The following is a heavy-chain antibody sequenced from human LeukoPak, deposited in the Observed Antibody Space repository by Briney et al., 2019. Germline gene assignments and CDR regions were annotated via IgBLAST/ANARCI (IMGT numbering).Heavy chain of an antibody. CDR1: GGSISSYY. J-gene: IGHJ4*02. V-gene: IGHV4-59*01. CDR2: IYYSGST. CDR3: ASHMYSSSPFFDY. Sequence: PSETLSLTCTVSGGSISSYYWSWIRQPPRKGLEWIGYIYYSGSTNYNPSLKSRVTISVDTSKNQFSLKLSSVTAADTAVYYCASHMYSSSPFFDYWGQGTLVTVSS. D-gene: IGHD6-6*01.